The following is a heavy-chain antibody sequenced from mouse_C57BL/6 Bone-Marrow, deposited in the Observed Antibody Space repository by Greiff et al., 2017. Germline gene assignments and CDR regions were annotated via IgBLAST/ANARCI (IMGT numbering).Heavy chain of an antibody. CDR3: ATLGSTSYAIDY. J-gene: IGHJ4*01. CDR1: GYTFTSYG. V-gene: IGHV1-81*01. Sequence: QVQLQQSGAELARPGASVKLSCKASGYTFTSYGISWVKQRAGQGLEWIGEIYPRSGNTYYNEKFKGKATLTADKSSSTAYMELRRLTSEDSAVYFGATLGSTSYAIDYWGQGTSVTVSS. D-gene: IGHD1-1*01. CDR2: IYPRSGNT.